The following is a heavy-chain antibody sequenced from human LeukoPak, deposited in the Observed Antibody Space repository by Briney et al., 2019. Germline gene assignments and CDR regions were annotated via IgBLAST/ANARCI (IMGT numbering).Heavy chain of an antibody. V-gene: IGHV3-33*01. CDR3: ARDRAAADLDY. CDR1: GFTFSNYG. CDR2: IWYDGSNK. D-gene: IGHD6-13*01. Sequence: GGSRRLSCATSGFTFSNYGMHWVRQAPGKGLEWVAVIWYDGSNKFYADSVKGRFTISRGNSKNTLYLQMNSLRAEDTAVYYCARDRAAADLDYWGQGTLVTVSS. J-gene: IGHJ4*02.